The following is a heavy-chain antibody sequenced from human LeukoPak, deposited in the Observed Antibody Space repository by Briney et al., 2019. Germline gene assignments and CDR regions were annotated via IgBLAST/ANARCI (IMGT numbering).Heavy chain of an antibody. J-gene: IGHJ6*03. D-gene: IGHD3-22*01. Sequence: NTSETLSLTCAVYGGSFSGYYWSWIRQPPGKGLEWIGEINHSGSTNYNPSLKSRVTISVDTSKNQFSLKLSSVTAADTAVYYCARDETRYHDSSGYFGYYYYYMDVWGKGTTVTISS. V-gene: IGHV4-34*01. CDR2: INHSGST. CDR1: GGSFSGYY. CDR3: ARDETRYHDSSGYFGYYYYYMDV.